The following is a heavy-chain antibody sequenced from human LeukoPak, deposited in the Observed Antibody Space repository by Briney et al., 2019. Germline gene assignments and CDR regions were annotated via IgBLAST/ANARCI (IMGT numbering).Heavy chain of an antibody. J-gene: IGHJ6*02. Sequence: SGGSLRLSCAASGFTFDDYAMLWVRQAPGKGREWVSGISWNSGSIGYADSVKGRFTISRDNAKNSLYLQMNSLRAEDTALYYCAKDKGLGSSGWYPSQYYYYGMDAWGQGTTVTVSS. CDR1: GFTFDDYA. V-gene: IGHV3-9*01. D-gene: IGHD6-19*01. CDR2: ISWNSGSI. CDR3: AKDKGLGSSGWYPSQYYYYGMDA.